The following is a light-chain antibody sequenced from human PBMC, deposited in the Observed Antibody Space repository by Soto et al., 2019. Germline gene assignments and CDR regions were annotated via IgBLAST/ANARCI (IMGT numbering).Light chain of an antibody. CDR1: SSNIGAGYD. CDR3: QSIDTRLNSVV. J-gene: IGLJ2*01. CDR2: GNN. Sequence: QSVVTQPPSVSGAPGQRVTISCTGSSSNIGAGYDVHWYQQFPGTAPKLLIYGNNNRPSGVTDRFSGSKSGTSASLAITGLQAEDEADYYCQSIDTRLNSVVFGGGTKLTVL. V-gene: IGLV1-40*01.